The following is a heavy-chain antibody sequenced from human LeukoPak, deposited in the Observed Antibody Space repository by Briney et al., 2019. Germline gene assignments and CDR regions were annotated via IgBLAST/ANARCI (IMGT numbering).Heavy chain of an antibody. CDR3: AKDQWVVPAAIADY. CDR1: GFTFSSYA. CDR2: ISGSGGST. V-gene: IGHV3-23*01. Sequence: GGSLRLSCAASGFTFSSYAMSWVHQAPGKGLEWVSAISGSGGSTYYADSVKGRFTISRDNSKNTLYLQMNSLRAEDTAVYYCAKDQWVVPAAIADYWGQGTWSPSPQ. J-gene: IGHJ4*02. D-gene: IGHD2-2*01.